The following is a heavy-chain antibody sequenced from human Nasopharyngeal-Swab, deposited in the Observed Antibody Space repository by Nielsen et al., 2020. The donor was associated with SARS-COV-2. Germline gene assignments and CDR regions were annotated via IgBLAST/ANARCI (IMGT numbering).Heavy chain of an antibody. Sequence: WIRQPPGKGLEWVAVISYDGSNKYYADSVEGRFTISRDNSKNTLYLQMNSLRAEDTAVYYCAKSSGWYVGYFDYWGQGTLVTVSS. CDR3: AKSSGWYVGYFDY. J-gene: IGHJ4*02. CDR2: ISYDGSNK. D-gene: IGHD6-19*01. V-gene: IGHV3-30*18.